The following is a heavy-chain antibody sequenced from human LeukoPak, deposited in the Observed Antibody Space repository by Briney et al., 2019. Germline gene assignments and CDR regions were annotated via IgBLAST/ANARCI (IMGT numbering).Heavy chain of an antibody. CDR3: AREGRYCSGGSCLNWFDP. V-gene: IGHV1-69*05. CDR2: IIPIFGTA. CDR1: GGTFSSYA. Sequence: EASVKVSCKASGGTFSSYAINWVRQAPGQGLEWMGRIIPIFGTANYAQKFQGRVTITTDESTSTAYMELSSLRSEDTAVYYCAREGRYCSGGSCLNWFDPWGQGTLVTVSS. D-gene: IGHD2-15*01. J-gene: IGHJ5*02.